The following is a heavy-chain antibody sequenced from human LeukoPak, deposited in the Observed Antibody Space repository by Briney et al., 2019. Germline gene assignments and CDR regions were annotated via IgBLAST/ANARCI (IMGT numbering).Heavy chain of an antibody. Sequence: GGSLRLSCAASGFTFNNYAMDWVRQPPGKGLEWVSGIGGSGGITYSADSVKGRFTISRDNSRNTLSLQMNSLRAEDTAVYYCAKKSGLGFDYWGQGALVTVSS. CDR2: IGGSGGIT. V-gene: IGHV3-23*01. CDR1: GFTFNNYA. J-gene: IGHJ4*02. CDR3: AKKSGLGFDY. D-gene: IGHD6-19*01.